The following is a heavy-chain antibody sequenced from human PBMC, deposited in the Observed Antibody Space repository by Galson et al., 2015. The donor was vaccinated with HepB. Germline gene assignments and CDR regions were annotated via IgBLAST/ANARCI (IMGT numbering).Heavy chain of an antibody. CDR1: GYTFTSYG. V-gene: IGHV1-18*04. CDR3: ARMTLTYYYDSSAHYAEYFQH. J-gene: IGHJ1*01. CDR2: ISGYNGNT. Sequence: SVKVSCKASGYTFTSYGISWVRQAPGQGLEWMGWISGYNGNTNYAQKLQGRVTMTTDTSTSTAYMELRSLRSDDTAVYYCARMTLTYYYDSSAHYAEYFQHWGQGTLVTVSS. D-gene: IGHD3-22*01.